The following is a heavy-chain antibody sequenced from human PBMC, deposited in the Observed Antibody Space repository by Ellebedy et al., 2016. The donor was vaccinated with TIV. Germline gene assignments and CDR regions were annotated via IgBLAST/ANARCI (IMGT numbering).Heavy chain of an antibody. D-gene: IGHD2-15*01. V-gene: IGHV3-23*01. CDR2: ISGSGGSI. Sequence: GESLKISCAASGFTFSNYAMTWVRQAPGKGLEWVSCISGSGGSIYYADSVKGRFTIARDNSKNTVYLQMNSLRGEDTAAYYCARVQTVVALHEAFHIWGQGTMVTVSS. CDR3: ARVQTVVALHEAFHI. J-gene: IGHJ3*02. CDR1: GFTFSNYA.